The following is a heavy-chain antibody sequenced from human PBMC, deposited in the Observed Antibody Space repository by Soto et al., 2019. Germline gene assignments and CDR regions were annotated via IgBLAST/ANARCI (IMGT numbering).Heavy chain of an antibody. V-gene: IGHV5-51*03. Sequence: EVQLVQSGAEVKKPGESLKISCKGSGYRFTNYWIGWVRQMPGKGLEWMGIIYPDDSDTRYSPSFQGQVTISADKSISTAYLQWSSLKASDTAMYYCARPSSSWSWYFDLWGRGTLVTVSS. CDR1: GYRFTNYW. CDR2: IYPDDSDT. J-gene: IGHJ2*01. D-gene: IGHD6-13*01. CDR3: ARPSSSWSWYFDL.